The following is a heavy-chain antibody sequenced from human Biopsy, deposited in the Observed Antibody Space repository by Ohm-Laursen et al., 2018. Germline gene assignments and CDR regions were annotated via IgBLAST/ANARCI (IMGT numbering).Heavy chain of an antibody. Sequence: TLSLTCTVSGGSISSGSNYWAWIRQPPGKGLEWIGSVYHSGTTYYSPSLKSRFTISVDTSKNQLSLKVTSVTAADTAAYYCARHPTGFWFDPWGHGTLVTVSS. CDR2: VYHSGTT. D-gene: IGHD3-10*01. J-gene: IGHJ5*02. CDR3: ARHPTGFWFDP. V-gene: IGHV4-39*01. CDR1: GGSISSGSNY.